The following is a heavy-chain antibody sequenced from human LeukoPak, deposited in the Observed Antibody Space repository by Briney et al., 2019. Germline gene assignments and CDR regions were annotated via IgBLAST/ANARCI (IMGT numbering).Heavy chain of an antibody. CDR1: GIRFSDFY. CDR2: FDRGRDGK. D-gene: IGHD2-15*01. J-gene: IGHJ3*02. CDR3: AREVGSSRAFDI. V-gene: IGHV3-11*05. Sequence: PGGSLRLSCAGSGIRFSDFYMAWMRQTPGKGLQRVSFFDRGRDGKGHADSVKGRFTISRDTDKNSLSLLMSSLTGEDTAVYYCAREVGSSRAFDIWGQGTMVTVSS.